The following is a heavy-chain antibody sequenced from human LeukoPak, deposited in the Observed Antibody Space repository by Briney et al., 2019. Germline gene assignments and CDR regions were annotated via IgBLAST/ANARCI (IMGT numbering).Heavy chain of an antibody. Sequence: GGSLRLSCAASGFTFSSYSMNWVRQAPGKGLEWVAVISYDGSNKYYADSVKGRFTISRDNSKNTLYLQMNSLRAEDMAVYYCAKDRTLYDSTTLDYWGQGTLVTVSS. CDR2: ISYDGSNK. J-gene: IGHJ4*02. CDR1: GFTFSSYS. CDR3: AKDRTLYDSTTLDY. V-gene: IGHV3-30*18. D-gene: IGHD3-22*01.